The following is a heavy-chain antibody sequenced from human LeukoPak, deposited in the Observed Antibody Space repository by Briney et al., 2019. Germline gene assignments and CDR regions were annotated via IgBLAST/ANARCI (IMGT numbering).Heavy chain of an antibody. D-gene: IGHD6-19*01. CDR3: ARDYTSAEWLGFAFDV. Sequence: ASVKVSCKASGYTFTGYYMHWVRQAPRQGLEWMGWINPFNGNTNDAERFQGRVIMTTDTSTRTAYMELRSLRSDDTAVYYCARDYTSAEWLGFAFDVWGQGTMISVSS. J-gene: IGHJ3*01. CDR1: GYTFTGYY. V-gene: IGHV1-18*04. CDR2: INPFNGNT.